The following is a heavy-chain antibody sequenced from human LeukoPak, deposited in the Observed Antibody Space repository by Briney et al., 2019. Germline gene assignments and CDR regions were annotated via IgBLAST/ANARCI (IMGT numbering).Heavy chain of an antibody. CDR1: GFTFTSHD. Sequence: APVKVSCTASGFTFTSHDYNWVRQAPGQRLEWMGWINAGTGNTKYSQKFQGRVTISRDTSASTAYMELSSLRSEDTAVYYCAIVVVAATDNWFDPWGQGTLVTVSS. CDR3: AIVVVAATDNWFDP. CDR2: INAGTGNT. V-gene: IGHV1-3*01. J-gene: IGHJ5*02. D-gene: IGHD2-15*01.